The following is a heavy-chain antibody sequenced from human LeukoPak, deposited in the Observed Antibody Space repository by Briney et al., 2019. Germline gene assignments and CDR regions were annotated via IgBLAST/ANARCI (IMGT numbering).Heavy chain of an antibody. CDR3: ASPVLWDY. CDR2: ISYDGSNK. J-gene: IGHJ4*02. CDR1: GFTFSSYA. D-gene: IGHD3-16*01. Sequence: GGSLRLSCAASGFTFSSYAMHWVRQAPGKGLEWVAVISYDGSNKYYADSVKGRFTISRDNSKNTLNLQMNSLRTEDTAVYYCASPVLWDYWGQGTLVTVSS. V-gene: IGHV3-30-3*01.